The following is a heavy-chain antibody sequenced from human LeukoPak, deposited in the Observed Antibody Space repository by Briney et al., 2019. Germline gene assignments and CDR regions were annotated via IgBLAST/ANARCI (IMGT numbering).Heavy chain of an antibody. CDR1: GGTFSSYA. D-gene: IGHD2-2*02. Sequence: GASVKVSCKASGGTFSSYAISWVRQAPGQGLEWMGGIIPIFGTANYAQKFQGRVTITTDESTSTAYMELSSLRSEDTAVYYYARALDCSSNSCYTSIVDYYYMDVWGKGTTVTVPS. V-gene: IGHV1-69*05. CDR3: ARALDCSSNSCYTSIVDYYYMDV. J-gene: IGHJ6*03. CDR2: IIPIFGTA.